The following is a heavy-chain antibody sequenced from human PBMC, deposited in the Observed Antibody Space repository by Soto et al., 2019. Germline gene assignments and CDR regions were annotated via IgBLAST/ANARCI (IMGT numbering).Heavy chain of an antibody. J-gene: IGHJ3*02. CDR3: AREKTPRFYGSGTRDAFDI. V-gene: IGHV1-2*04. CDR1: GYTFNGYY. Sequence: SVKVSCKPSGYTFNGYYMHWVRQAPGQGLEWMGWINPNSGGTNYAQKFQDWVTMTRDTPISTAYMELSRLRSDDTAVYYCAREKTPRFYGSGTRDAFDIWGQGTMVTVS. D-gene: IGHD3-10*01. CDR2: INPNSGGT.